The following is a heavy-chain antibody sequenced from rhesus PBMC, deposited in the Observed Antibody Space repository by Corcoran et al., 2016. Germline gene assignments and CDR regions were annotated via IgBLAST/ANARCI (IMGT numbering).Heavy chain of an antibody. CDR3: ASGILDCTGSGCYDY. J-gene: IGHJ4*01. Sequence: QVQLQESGPGVVRPSETLSLTCAVSGGSFNTYWWSWIRQPPGKGLEWIGEINGNSGSTNYNPSLKSRVTISKDASENQFSLKLSSVTAADTAVYYCASGILDCTGSGCYDYWGQGVLVTVSS. V-gene: IGHV4-80*01. D-gene: IGHD2-21*01. CDR1: GGSFNTYW. CDR2: INGNSGST.